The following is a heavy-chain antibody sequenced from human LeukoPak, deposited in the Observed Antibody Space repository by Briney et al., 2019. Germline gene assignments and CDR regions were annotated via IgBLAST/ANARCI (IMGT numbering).Heavy chain of an antibody. V-gene: IGHV1-8*01. CDR3: ASTGSYDSSGYTFDY. Sequence: GASVKVSCKASGYTFTSYYMHWVRQATGQGLEWMGWMNPNSGNTGYAQKFQGRVTITRNTSISTAYMELSSLRSEDTAVYYCASTGSYDSSGYTFDYWGQGTLVTVSS. J-gene: IGHJ4*02. D-gene: IGHD3-22*01. CDR2: MNPNSGNT. CDR1: GYTFTSYY.